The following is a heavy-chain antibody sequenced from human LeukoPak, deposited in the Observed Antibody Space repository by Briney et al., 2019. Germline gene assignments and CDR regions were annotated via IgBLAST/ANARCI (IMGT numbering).Heavy chain of an antibody. J-gene: IGHJ5*02. CDR1: GFTFSSYG. CDR2: IWYDGSNK. V-gene: IGHV3-33*01. Sequence: PGRSLRLSCAASGFTFSSYGMHWVRQAPGKGLEWVAVIWYDGSNKYYADSVKGRFTISRDNSKNTLYLQMNSLRAEDTAVYYCARGPEDSYFPVSDPWGQGTLVTVSS. CDR3: ARGPEDSYFPVSDP. D-gene: IGHD5-18*01.